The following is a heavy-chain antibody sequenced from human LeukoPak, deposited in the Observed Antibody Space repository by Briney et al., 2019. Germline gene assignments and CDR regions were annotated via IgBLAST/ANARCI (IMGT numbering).Heavy chain of an antibody. Sequence: SVTVSFKASGGTFSIYAISWVRQAPGQGHEREGRIITILGIANYAQKFQGRVTITADKSTSTAYMELSSLRSEDTAVYYCARDDSGYDSYWGQGTLVTLSS. V-gene: IGHV1-69*04. CDR2: IITILGIA. D-gene: IGHD5-12*01. J-gene: IGHJ4*02. CDR3: ARDDSGYDSY. CDR1: GGTFSIYA.